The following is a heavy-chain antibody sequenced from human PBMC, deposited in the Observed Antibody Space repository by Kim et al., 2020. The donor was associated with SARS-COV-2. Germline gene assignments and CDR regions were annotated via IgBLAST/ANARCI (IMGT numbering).Heavy chain of an antibody. CDR3: ARSPSYYGEPHWYFDL. CDR2: IYYSGST. J-gene: IGHJ2*01. Sequence: SETLSLTCTVSGGSISSSSYYWGWIRQPPGKGLEWIGSIYYSGSTYYNPSLKSRVTISVDTSKNQFSLKLSSVTAADTAVYYCARSPSYYGEPHWYFDLWGRGTLVTVSS. V-gene: IGHV4-39*01. D-gene: IGHD4-17*01. CDR1: GGSISSSSYY.